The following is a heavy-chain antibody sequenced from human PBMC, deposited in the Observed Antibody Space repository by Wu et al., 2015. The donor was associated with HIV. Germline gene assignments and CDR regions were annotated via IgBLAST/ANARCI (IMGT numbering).Heavy chain of an antibody. CDR2: MNPDSGNK. Sequence: QVQLVQSGTEVKKPGASVKVSCKASGYAFARYDINWVRQAPGQGLEWMGWMNPDSGNKGYEQKFQGRVTMTTDTSITTAYMELNSLRSEDTAVYYCARDTAVAGYGVLGYWGQGTLVTVSS. J-gene: IGHJ4*02. D-gene: IGHD6-19*01. V-gene: IGHV1-8*01. CDR1: GYAFARYD. CDR3: ARDTAVAGYGVLGY.